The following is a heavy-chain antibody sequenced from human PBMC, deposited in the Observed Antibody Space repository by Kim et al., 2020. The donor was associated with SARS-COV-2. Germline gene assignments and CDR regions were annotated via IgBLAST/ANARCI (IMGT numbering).Heavy chain of an antibody. CDR2: ISHSGSP. V-gene: IGHV4-34*01. J-gene: IGHJ4*02. CDR3: ARGRAAGGKNLDY. Sequence: SETLSLTCAVYGESFSGYYWSWIRQPPGKGLAWIGEISHSGSPNYDPSLKSRVTMSVDTSKNQFSLKLNSVTAADTAVYYCARGRAAGGKNLDYWGQGTLVTVSS. CDR1: GESFSGYY. D-gene: IGHD6-13*01.